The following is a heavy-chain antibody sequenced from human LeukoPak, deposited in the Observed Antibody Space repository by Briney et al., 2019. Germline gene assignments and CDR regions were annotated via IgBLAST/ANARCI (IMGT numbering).Heavy chain of an antibody. CDR2: IYHSGST. V-gene: IGHV4-38-2*01. D-gene: IGHD2-2*01. CDR1: GYSISSGYY. Sequence: SEALSLTCAVSGYSISSGYYWGWIRQPPGKGLEWIGSIYHSGSTYYNPSLKSRVTISVDTSKNQFSLKLSSVTAADTAVYYCARGRGPAACGYWGQGTLVTVSS. J-gene: IGHJ4*02. CDR3: ARGRGPAACGY.